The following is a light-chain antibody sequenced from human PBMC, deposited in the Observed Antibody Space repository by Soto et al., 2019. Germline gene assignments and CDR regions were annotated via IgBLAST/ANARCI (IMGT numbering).Light chain of an antibody. CDR1: QSVLYSSNNKNY. V-gene: IGKV4-1*01. Sequence: DIVMTQSPDSLAVSLGERATINCKSSQSVLYSSNNKNYLAWYQQKPGQPPKLLIYGASSRATGIPDRFSGSGSGTDFTLTISGLEPEDFAVYYCQQSGSSFYTFGQGTKLEIK. CDR2: GAS. CDR3: QQSGSSFYT. J-gene: IGKJ2*01.